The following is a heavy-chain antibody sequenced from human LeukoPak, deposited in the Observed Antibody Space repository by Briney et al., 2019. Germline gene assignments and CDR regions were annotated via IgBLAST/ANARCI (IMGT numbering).Heavy chain of an antibody. CDR3: AKVRQYYDFWSGYFTFDY. J-gene: IGHJ4*02. CDR1: GFTFSSYA. D-gene: IGHD3-3*01. Sequence: PGGSLRLSCAASGFTFSSYAMSWVRQAPGRGLEWVSAISGSGGSTYYADSGKGRFTISRVNSKNTLYLQMNSLRAEDTAVYYCAKVRQYYDFWSGYFTFDYWGQGTLVTVSS. CDR2: ISGSGGST. V-gene: IGHV3-23*01.